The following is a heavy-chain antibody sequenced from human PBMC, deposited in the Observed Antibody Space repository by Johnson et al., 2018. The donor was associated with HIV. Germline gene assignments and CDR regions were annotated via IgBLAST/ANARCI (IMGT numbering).Heavy chain of an antibody. D-gene: IGHD3-9*01. V-gene: IGHV3-25*05. CDR3: AKDELYDILTGHYSPLFDI. CDR1: QFTFSSHY. J-gene: IGHJ3*02. Sequence: VQLVESGGGLAKPAWSPRLSCAASQFTFSSHYMTCVRQAPGNGLELVGQLNANGGSTYLIDYSGKDRFNTSRDNAKNTLHLQMNSLKTEDTAVYYCAKDELYDILTGHYSPLFDIWGQGTMVTVSS. CDR2: LNANGGST.